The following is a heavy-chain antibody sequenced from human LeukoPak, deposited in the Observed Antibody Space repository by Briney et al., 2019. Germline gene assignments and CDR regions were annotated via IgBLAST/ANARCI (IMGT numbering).Heavy chain of an antibody. J-gene: IGHJ6*02. D-gene: IGHD3-3*01. CDR1: GGSFSGYY. V-gene: IGHV4-34*01. CDR3: ARGSYDFWSGYYNYGMDV. CDR2: INHSGST. Sequence: SETLSLTCAVYGGSFSGYYWSWIRQPPGKGLEWIGEINHSGSTNYNPSLKSRVTISVGTSKNQFSLKLSSVTAADTAVYYCARGSYDFWSGYYNYGMDVWGQGTTVTVSS.